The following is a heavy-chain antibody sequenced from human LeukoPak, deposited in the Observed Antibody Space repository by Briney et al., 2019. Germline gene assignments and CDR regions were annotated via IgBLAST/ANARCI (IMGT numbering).Heavy chain of an antibody. CDR1: GGTFSSYA. Sequence: ASVKVSCKASGGTFSSYAISWVRQAPGPGLEWMGRIIPIFGIANYAQKFQGRVTITADKSTSTAYMELSSLRSEDTAVYYCASGYRYGGTAYYYYGMGVWGQGTTVTVSS. CDR3: ASGYRYGGTAYYYYGMGV. J-gene: IGHJ6*02. V-gene: IGHV1-69*10. CDR2: IIPIFGIA. D-gene: IGHD5-18*01.